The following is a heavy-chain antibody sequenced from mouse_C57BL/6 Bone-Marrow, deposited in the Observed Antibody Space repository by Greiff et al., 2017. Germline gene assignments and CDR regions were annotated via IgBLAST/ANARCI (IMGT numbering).Heavy chain of an antibody. CDR3: TSVHRGFAY. Sequence: QVQLQQSGAELVRPGASVTLSCKASGYTFTDYEMHWVKQTPVHGLEWIGAIEPETGGTAYNQKFKGKDILTADKSSSKAYVELRSLHSEDSAVYYYTSVHRGFAYWGQGTLVTVSA. J-gene: IGHJ3*01. CDR1: GYTFTDYE. CDR2: IEPETGGT. V-gene: IGHV1-15*01.